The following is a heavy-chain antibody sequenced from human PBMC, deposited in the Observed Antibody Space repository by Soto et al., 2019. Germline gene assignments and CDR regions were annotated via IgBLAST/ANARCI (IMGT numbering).Heavy chain of an antibody. J-gene: IGHJ2*01. CDR1: GFTFSSYG. D-gene: IGHD1-26*01. CDR3: AKDAGSNRGYFDL. CDR2: ISYDGSNK. V-gene: IGHV3-30*18. Sequence: QVQLVESGGGVVQPGRSLRLSCAASGFTFSSYGMHWVRQAPGKGLEWVAGISYDGSNKYYADSVKGRFTISRDNSKNTLYLQMNSLRAEDTAVYYCAKDAGSNRGYFDLWGRGTLVTVSS.